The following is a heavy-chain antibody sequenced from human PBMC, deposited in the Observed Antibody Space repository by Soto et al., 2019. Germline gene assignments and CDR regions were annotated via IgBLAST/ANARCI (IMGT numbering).Heavy chain of an antibody. Sequence: ETLSLTCSVSGGSINSYWWSWIRQPAGKGLEWIGRVYSSGTTDYNPSLNSRATMSVETSKNQFSLKLSSVTAADTAVYYCARDIGSFAYGEGYWGQGSQVTVSS. CDR3: ARDIGSFAYGEGY. J-gene: IGHJ4*02. V-gene: IGHV4-4*07. CDR2: VYSSGTT. D-gene: IGHD3-10*01. CDR1: GGSINSYW.